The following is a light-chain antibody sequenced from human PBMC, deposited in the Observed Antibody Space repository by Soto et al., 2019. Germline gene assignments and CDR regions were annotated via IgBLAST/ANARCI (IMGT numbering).Light chain of an antibody. CDR3: QQRSNWPPWT. Sequence: EIVLTQSPATLSLSPGERATLSCRASQSVSSYLAWYQQKPGQAPRLLIYDASNRATGIPARLSGSGAGTDFTLTIGSREPEDFAVYYCQQRSNWPPWTFGQGTKVEIK. J-gene: IGKJ1*01. CDR1: QSVSSY. V-gene: IGKV3-11*01. CDR2: DAS.